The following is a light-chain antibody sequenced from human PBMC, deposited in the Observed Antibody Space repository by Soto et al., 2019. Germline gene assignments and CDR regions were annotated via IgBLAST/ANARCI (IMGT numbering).Light chain of an antibody. J-gene: IGKJ1*01. CDR1: QSISSW. V-gene: IGKV1-5*01. CDR3: QQFIDGWT. CDR2: DAS. Sequence: DIQMTQSPSTLSASVVDRVTITCRASQSISSWLAWYQQMPGKAPNLLIYDASSLESGVPSRFRGSGSETEFTLTISGLQPDDFATYYCQQFIDGWTLGQGTKVDTK.